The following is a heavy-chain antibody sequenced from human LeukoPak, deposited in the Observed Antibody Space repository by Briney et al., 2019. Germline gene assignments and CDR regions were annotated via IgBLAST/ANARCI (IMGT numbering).Heavy chain of an antibody. CDR2: ISYDGSNK. Sequence: GGSLRLSCAASGFTFSSYAMHWVRQAPGKGLEWVAVISYDGSNKCYADSVKGRFTISRDNSKNTLYLQMNSLRAEDTAVYYCARGLEWLLPDQYYFDCWGQGTLVTVSS. CDR1: GFTFSSYA. CDR3: ARGLEWLLPDQYYFDC. V-gene: IGHV3-30-3*01. D-gene: IGHD3-3*01. J-gene: IGHJ4*02.